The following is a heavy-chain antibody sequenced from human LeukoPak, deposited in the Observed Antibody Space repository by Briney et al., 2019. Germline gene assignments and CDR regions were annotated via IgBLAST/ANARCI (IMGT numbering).Heavy chain of an antibody. D-gene: IGHD3-3*01. V-gene: IGHV3-21*01. CDR1: GFTFSSYS. CDR3: ARDPPLVDTTFGVVNFGFDL. Sequence: PGGSLRLSCAASGFTFSSYSMNWVRQAPGKGLEWVSSISSSSSYIYYADSVKGRFTISRDNAKNSLYLQMNSLRAEDTALYYCARDPPLVDTTFGVVNFGFDLWGRGTLVIVSS. CDR2: ISSSSSYI. J-gene: IGHJ2*01.